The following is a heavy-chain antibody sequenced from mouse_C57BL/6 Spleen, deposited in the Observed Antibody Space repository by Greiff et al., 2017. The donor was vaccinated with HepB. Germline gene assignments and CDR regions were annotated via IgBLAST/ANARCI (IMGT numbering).Heavy chain of an antibody. V-gene: IGHV1-22*01. Sequence: VQLQQSGPELVKPGASVKMSCKASGYTFTDYNMHWVKQSHGKSLEWIGYINPNNGGTSYNQKFKGKATLTVNKSSSTAYMELRSLTSEDSAVYYCARQRTHYGSSYGFAYWGQGTLVTVSA. J-gene: IGHJ3*01. CDR1: GYTFTDYN. D-gene: IGHD1-1*01. CDR2: INPNNGGT. CDR3: ARQRTHYGSSYGFAY.